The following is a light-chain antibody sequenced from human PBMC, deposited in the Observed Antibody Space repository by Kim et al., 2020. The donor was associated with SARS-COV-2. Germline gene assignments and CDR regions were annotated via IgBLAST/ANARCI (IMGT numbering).Light chain of an antibody. CDR1: SSNIGSNF. CDR2: KND. J-gene: IGLJ2*01. CDR3: AAWDDSLSGVV. V-gene: IGLV1-47*01. Sequence: QRVTISCSGRSSNIGSNFVYWYKQLPGTAPKLLISKNDQRPSGVPDRFSGSKSGTSASLAISGLRSEDEAAYFCAAWDDSLSGVVFGGGTKLTVL.